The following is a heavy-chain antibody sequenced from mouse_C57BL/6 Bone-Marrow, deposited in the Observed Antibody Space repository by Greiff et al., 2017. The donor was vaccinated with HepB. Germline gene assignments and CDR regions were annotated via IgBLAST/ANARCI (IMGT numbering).Heavy chain of an antibody. D-gene: IGHD2-12*01. CDR3: ARWRLLYHYYAMDY. CDR2: ISSGSSTI. J-gene: IGHJ4*01. CDR1: GFTFSDYG. V-gene: IGHV5-17*01. Sequence: EVQGVESGGGLVKPGGSLKLSCAASGFTFSDYGMHWVRQAPEKGLEWVAYISSGSSTIYYADTVKGRFTISRDNAKNTLFLQMTSLRSEDTAMYYCARWRLLYHYYAMDYWGQGTSVTVSS.